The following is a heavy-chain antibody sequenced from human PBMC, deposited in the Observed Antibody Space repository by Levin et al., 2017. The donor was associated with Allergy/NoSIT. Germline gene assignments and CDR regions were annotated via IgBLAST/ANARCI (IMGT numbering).Heavy chain of an antibody. CDR2: IKQEGRET. V-gene: IGHV3-7*04. CDR3: ARASYCSAAACYLRYYFDN. CDR1: GFTFSRYW. Sequence: GGSLRLSCAASGFTFSRYWMSWVRQAPGKGLEWVANIKQEGRETYYVDSVKGRFTISRDNAKNSLFLQMNSLRAEDTAVYYCARASYCSAAACYLRYYFDNWGQGTRVTVSS. J-gene: IGHJ4*02. D-gene: IGHD2-15*01.